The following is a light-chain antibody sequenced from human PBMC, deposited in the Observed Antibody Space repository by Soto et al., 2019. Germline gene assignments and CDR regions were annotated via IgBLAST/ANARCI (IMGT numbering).Light chain of an antibody. CDR2: AAS. CDR1: QGISNA. J-gene: IGKJ5*01. V-gene: IGKV1-13*02. Sequence: AIQLTQSPSSLSASVGDRVTITCRASQGISNALAWYHQKPGKPPNLLIYAASSLESGVPPRFSGSGSGTDFTLSIISLQPEDFAIYYCQQFNRFPITFGQGTRLEIK. CDR3: QQFNRFPIT.